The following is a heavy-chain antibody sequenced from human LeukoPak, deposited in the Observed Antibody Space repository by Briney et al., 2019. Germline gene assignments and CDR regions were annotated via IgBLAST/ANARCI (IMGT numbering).Heavy chain of an antibody. CDR2: INHSGST. CDR1: GGSFSGYC. D-gene: IGHD3-10*01. CDR3: ARGLGELEYYFDY. Sequence: SETLSLTCAVYGGSFSGYCWSWIRQPPGKGLEWIGEINHSGSTNYNPSLKSRVTISVDTSKNQFSLKLSSVTAADTAVYYCARGLGELEYYFDYWGQGTLVTVSS. J-gene: IGHJ4*02. V-gene: IGHV4-34*01.